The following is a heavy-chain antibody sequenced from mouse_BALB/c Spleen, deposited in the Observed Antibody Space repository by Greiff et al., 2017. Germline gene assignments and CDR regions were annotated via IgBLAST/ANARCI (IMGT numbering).Heavy chain of an antibody. CDR1: GYTFTSYW. CDR3: TRWGVYYGDDEGFAY. CDR2: IYPSDSYT. V-gene: IGHV1-69*02. D-gene: IGHD2-2*01. Sequence: QVQLKQPGAELVRPGASVKLSCKASGYTFTSYWINWVKQRPGQGLEWIGNIYPSDSYTNYNQKFKDKATLTVDKSSSTAYMQLSSPTSEDSAVYYCTRWGVYYGDDEGFAYWGQGTRGTVSA. J-gene: IGHJ3*01.